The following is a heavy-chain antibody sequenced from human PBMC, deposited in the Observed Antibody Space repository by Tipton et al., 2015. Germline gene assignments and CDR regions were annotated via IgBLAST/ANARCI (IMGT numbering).Heavy chain of an antibody. V-gene: IGHV4-61*01. CDR3: ARDLEHGMDV. D-gene: IGHD5-24*01. CDR1: GDSISSGSYY. Sequence: TLSLTCTVSGDSISSGSYYWNWIRQPPGKGLEWIGEINHSGRPNYTPSLKSRVTISVDTSKNQFSLTLNSVTAADTAVYYCARDLEHGMDVWGQGTTVTVSS. CDR2: INHSGRP. J-gene: IGHJ6*02.